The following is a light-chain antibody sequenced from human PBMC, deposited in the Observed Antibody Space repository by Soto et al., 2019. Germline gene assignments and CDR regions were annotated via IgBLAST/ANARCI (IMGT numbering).Light chain of an antibody. V-gene: IGKV1-9*01. CDR3: HQLNDFPIS. CDR2: SAS. J-gene: IGKJ5*01. Sequence: IQLTQSPSSLSASIGDRVTITCRASQGISSYLAWYQQKPGKAPKLLIYSASTLQTGVPSRFSGSGSGTDFTLTISSLQPEDFATYYCHQLNDFPISFGQGTRLDIK. CDR1: QGISSY.